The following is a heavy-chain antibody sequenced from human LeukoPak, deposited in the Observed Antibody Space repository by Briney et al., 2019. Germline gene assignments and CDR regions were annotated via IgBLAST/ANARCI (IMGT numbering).Heavy chain of an antibody. J-gene: IGHJ6*03. CDR3: ARDPRILSYYDFWSGYYPYYYYYMDV. V-gene: IGHV3-48*03. CDR1: GFTFSSYE. Sequence: GGSLRLSCAASGFTFSSYEMNWVRQAPGKGLEWVSYIISSGSTIYYADSVKGRFTISRDNAKNSLYLQMNSLRAEDRAVYYCARDPRILSYYDFWSGYYPYYYYYMDVWGKGTTVTVSS. D-gene: IGHD3-3*01. CDR2: IISSGSTI.